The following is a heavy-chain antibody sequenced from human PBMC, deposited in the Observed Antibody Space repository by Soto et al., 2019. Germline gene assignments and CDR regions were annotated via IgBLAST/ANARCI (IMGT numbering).Heavy chain of an antibody. CDR3: ARAEGGLDV. Sequence: SLRLSCAASGFTFSSYAMHWVRQAPGKGLEWVAVISYDGSNKYYADSVKGRFTISRDNSKNTLYLQMNSLRAEDTAVYYCARAEGGLDVWGQGTTVTVSS. CDR1: GFTFSSYA. V-gene: IGHV3-30-3*01. CDR2: ISYDGSNK. D-gene: IGHD1-26*01. J-gene: IGHJ6*02.